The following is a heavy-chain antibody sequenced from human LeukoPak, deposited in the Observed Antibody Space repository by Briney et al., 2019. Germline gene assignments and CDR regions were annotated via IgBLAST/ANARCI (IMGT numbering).Heavy chain of an antibody. V-gene: IGHV4-59*12. CDR1: GASISSYY. CDR2: IYYSGST. Sequence: SETLSLTCAVSGASISSYYWSWIRQPPGKGLEWIGYIYYSGSTNYNPSLKSRATISLDTSKNLFSLKLTSVTAADTAVYYCARGLEHFDYWGQGTLVTVSS. CDR3: ARGLEHFDY. J-gene: IGHJ4*02.